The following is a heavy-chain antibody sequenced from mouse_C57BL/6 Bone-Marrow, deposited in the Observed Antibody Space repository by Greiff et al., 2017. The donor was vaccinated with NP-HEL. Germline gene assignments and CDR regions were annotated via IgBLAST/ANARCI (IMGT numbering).Heavy chain of an antibody. Sequence: QVQLQQSGAELARPGASVKMSCKASGYTFTSYTMHWVKQRPGQGLEWIGYINPCSGYTKYNQKFKDKATLTADKSSSTAYMQLSSLTSEDSAVYYCARSPGWLLPLAYWGQGTLVTVSA. D-gene: IGHD2-3*01. CDR1: GYTFTSYT. CDR2: INPCSGYT. CDR3: ARSPGWLLPLAY. V-gene: IGHV1-4*01. J-gene: IGHJ3*01.